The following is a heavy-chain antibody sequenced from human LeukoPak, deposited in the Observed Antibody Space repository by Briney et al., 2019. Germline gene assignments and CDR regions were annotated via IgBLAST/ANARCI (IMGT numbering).Heavy chain of an antibody. Sequence: GASVKVSCKASGYTFTSYTIHWVRQAPGQRLEWMGWINAGNGNTKYPQEFQDRVTITRDTSASTAYMELSSLRSEDMAVYYCARARYETRIWPKSRYDYYHYMDVWGKGTTVTVSS. V-gene: IGHV1-3*03. D-gene: IGHD3-3*01. CDR1: GYTFTSYT. CDR3: ARARYETRIWPKSRYDYYHYMDV. CDR2: INAGNGNT. J-gene: IGHJ6*03.